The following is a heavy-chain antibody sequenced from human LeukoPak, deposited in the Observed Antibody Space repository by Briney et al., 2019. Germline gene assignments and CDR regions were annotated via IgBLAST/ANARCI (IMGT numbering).Heavy chain of an antibody. CDR1: GFTFSNYW. CDR3: ARSPGYYYDSSGYDEADY. CDR2: INTDGTRT. V-gene: IGHV3-74*01. Sequence: GGSLRLSCAASGFTFSNYWMHWVRHVPGKGLVWVSRINTDGTRTNYADSVEGRFTISRENARNTVYLQMNSLRAEDTAVYYCARSPGYYYDSSGYDEADYWGQGTLVTVSS. J-gene: IGHJ4*02. D-gene: IGHD3-22*01.